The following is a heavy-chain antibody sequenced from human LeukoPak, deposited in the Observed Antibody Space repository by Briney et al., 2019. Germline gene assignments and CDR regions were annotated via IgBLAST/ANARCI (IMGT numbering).Heavy chain of an antibody. Sequence: GGSLRLSCAASGFTFSDYYMSWIRQAPGKGLEWVSYISSSGSTIYYADSVKGRFTISRDNAKNSLYLQMNSLRAEDTAVYYCASTEYCGGDCYPPNFDYWGQGTLVTVSS. CDR3: ASTEYCGGDCYPPNFDY. D-gene: IGHD2-21*02. CDR2: ISSSGSTI. V-gene: IGHV3-11*01. CDR1: GFTFSDYY. J-gene: IGHJ4*02.